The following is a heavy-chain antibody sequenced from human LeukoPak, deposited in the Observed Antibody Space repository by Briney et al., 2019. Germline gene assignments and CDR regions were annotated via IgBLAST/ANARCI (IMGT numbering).Heavy chain of an antibody. V-gene: IGHV7-4-1*02. CDR2: INTNTGNP. CDR3: ARVPFRGTVTTGYYCYGMDV. CDR1: GYTFTSYA. Sequence: ASVKVSCKASGYTFTSYAMNWVRQAPGQGLEWMGWINTNTGNPTYAQGFTGRFVFSLDTSVSTAYLQISSLKAEDTAVYYCARVPFRGTVTTGYYCYGMDVWGQGTTVTVSS. D-gene: IGHD4-17*01. J-gene: IGHJ6*02.